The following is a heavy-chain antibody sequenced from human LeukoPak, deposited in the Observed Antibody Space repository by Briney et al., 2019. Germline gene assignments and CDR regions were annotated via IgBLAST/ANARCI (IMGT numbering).Heavy chain of an antibody. D-gene: IGHD2-15*01. CDR2: ITYSGGKT. J-gene: IGHJ4*02. V-gene: IGHV3-23*01. Sequence: GGSLRHSCAASGFTFSSYAMSWVRQAPGKGLEWVSAITYSGGKTNYADSVKGRFTISRDNSKNTLYLQMNSLRADDTAIYYCAKDPPHSPFDYWGQGTLVTVSS. CDR1: GFTFSSYA. CDR3: AKDPPHSPFDY.